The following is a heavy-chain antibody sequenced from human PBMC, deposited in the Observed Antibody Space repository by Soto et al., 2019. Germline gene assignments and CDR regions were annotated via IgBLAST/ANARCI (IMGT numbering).Heavy chain of an antibody. J-gene: IGHJ3*02. D-gene: IGHD1-1*01. CDR1: GGSISSSSYY. CDR3: ASLDGYRDAFDI. Sequence: SETLSLTCTVSGGSISSSSYYWGWIRQPPGKGLEWIGSIYYSGSTYYNPSLKSRVTISVDTSKNQLSLKLSSVTAADTAVYYCASLDGYRDAFDIWGQGTIVTVSS. V-gene: IGHV4-39*01. CDR2: IYYSGST.